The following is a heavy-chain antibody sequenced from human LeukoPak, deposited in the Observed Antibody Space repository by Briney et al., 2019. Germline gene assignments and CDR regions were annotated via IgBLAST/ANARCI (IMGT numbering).Heavy chain of an antibody. CDR3: ARDRGCGSTSCYWLVRGVRYYFDY. CDR1: GYTFTSYG. J-gene: IGHJ4*02. V-gene: IGHV1-18*01. CDR2: ISAYNGNT. D-gene: IGHD2-2*01. Sequence: ASVKVSCKASGYTFTSYGISWVRQAPGQGLEWMGWISAYNGNTNYAQKLQGRVTMTTDTSTSTAYMELRSLRSDDTAVYYCARDRGCGSTSCYWLVRGVRYYFDYWGQGTLVTVSS.